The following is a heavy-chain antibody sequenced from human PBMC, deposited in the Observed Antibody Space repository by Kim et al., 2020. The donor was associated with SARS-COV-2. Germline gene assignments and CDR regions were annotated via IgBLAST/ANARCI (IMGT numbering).Heavy chain of an antibody. J-gene: IGHJ4*02. CDR3: AREYSSGWYVYFDY. V-gene: IGHV1-69*04. D-gene: IGHD6-19*01. Sequence: AQKFQGRVTITADKSTSTAYMELSSLRSEDTAVYYCAREYSSGWYVYFDYWGQGTLVTVSS.